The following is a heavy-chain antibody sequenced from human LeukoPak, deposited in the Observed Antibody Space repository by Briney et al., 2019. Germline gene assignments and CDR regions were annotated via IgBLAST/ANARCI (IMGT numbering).Heavy chain of an antibody. CDR1: GFTFDDYA. V-gene: IGHV3-9*01. Sequence: GGSLRPSCAASGFTFDDYAMHWVRQAPGKGLEWVSGISWNSGNIGYGDAVKGRFTNSRDNAKNSLYLQMNSLRAEDTALYYCAAEYYYYMDVWGKGTTVTVSS. CDR3: AAEYYYYMDV. J-gene: IGHJ6*03. CDR2: ISWNSGNI.